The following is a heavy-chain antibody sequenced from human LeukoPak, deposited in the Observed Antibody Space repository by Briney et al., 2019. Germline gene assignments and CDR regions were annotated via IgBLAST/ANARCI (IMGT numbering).Heavy chain of an antibody. CDR3: ARVRRIPYSGSWVENYYGMDV. J-gene: IGHJ6*02. Sequence: GSSVKVSCKASGGTFSSYAISWVRQAPGQGLEWMGGIIPIFGTANYAQKFQGRVTITADESTSTAYMELSSLRSEDTAVYYCARVRRIPYSGSWVENYYGMDVWGQGTTVTVSS. D-gene: IGHD6-13*01. CDR1: GGTFSSYA. CDR2: IIPIFGTA. V-gene: IGHV1-69*01.